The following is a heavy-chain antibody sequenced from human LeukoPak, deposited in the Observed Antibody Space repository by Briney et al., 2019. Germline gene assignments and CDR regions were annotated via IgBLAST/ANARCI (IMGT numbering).Heavy chain of an antibody. Sequence: QSGGSLRLSCAASGFTVNSNYMSWVRQAPGKGLEWVSVIYSCDSTYYADSVKGRFTISRDSSKNMLYLQMNSLRAEDRAVYYCAKNAPDGWFGELFDFWGQGTLVTVSS. CDR3: AKNAPDGWFGELFDF. V-gene: IGHV3-66*01. J-gene: IGHJ5*01. CDR1: GFTVNSNY. CDR2: IYSCDST. D-gene: IGHD3-10*01.